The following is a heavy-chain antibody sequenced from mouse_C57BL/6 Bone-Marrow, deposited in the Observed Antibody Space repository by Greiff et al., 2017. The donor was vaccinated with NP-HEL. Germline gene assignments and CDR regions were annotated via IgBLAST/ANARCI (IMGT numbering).Heavy chain of an antibody. D-gene: IGHD1-1*01. CDR2: ISDGGSYT. CDR1: GFTFSSYA. J-gene: IGHJ2*01. Sequence: EVPLVESGGGLVKPGGSLKLSCAASGFTFSSYAMSWVRQTPEKRLEWVATISDGGSYTYYPDNVKGRFTISRDNAKNNLYLQMSHLKSEDTAMYYCARAWGSRRYCDYWGKGTTLTGS. CDR3: ARAWGSRRYCDY. V-gene: IGHV5-4*01.